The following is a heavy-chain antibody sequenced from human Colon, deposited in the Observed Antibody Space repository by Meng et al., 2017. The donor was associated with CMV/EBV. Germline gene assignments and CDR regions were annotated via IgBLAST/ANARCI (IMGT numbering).Heavy chain of an antibody. CDR3: ARGPGSRHYFDY. J-gene: IGHJ4*02. D-gene: IGHD1-14*01. Sequence: SETLSLTCTVSGGSISTYYWSWIRQSPGKGLEWIGYIYYSGSTNYNPSLKSRVTISLDTSKTQFSLRLSSVTAADTALYYCARGPGSRHYFDYWGQGTLVTSPQ. CDR1: GGSISTYY. V-gene: IGHV4-59*01. CDR2: IYYSGST.